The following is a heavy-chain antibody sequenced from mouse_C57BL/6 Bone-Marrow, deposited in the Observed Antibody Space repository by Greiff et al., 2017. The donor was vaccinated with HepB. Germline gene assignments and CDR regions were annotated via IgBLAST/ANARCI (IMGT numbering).Heavy chain of an antibody. D-gene: IGHD3-2*02. V-gene: IGHV10-1*01. Sequence: EVQVVESGGGLVQPKGSLKLSCAASGFSFNTYAMNWVRQAPGKGLEWVARIRSKSNNYATYYADSVKDRFTISRDDSESMLYLQMNNLKTEDTAMYYCVRQSSGSWFAYWGQGTLVTVSA. CDR3: VRQSSGSWFAY. J-gene: IGHJ3*01. CDR2: IRSKSNNYAT. CDR1: GFSFNTYA.